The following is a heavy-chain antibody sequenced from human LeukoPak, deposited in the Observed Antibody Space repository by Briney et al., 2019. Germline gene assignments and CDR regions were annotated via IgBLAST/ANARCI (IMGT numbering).Heavy chain of an antibody. D-gene: IGHD5-24*01. J-gene: IGHJ4*02. CDR2: IGGSGGST. CDR1: GFTFSSIA. V-gene: IGHV3-23*01. CDR3: ARTCRGCYKIFDY. Sequence: PAVTLRLSCAASGFTFSSIAMSWLPQAPGQGLEWFSAIGGSGGSTYYAASVRGRFTISRDNSKNTLYLQMNRLRAEDTAVYCCARTCRGCYKIFDYWGQGTLVTVSS.